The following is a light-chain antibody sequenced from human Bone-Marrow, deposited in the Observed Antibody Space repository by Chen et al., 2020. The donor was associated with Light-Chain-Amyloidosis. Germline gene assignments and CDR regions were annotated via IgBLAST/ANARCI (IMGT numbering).Light chain of an antibody. Sequence: QSVLTQPPSVSGAPGQRVTISCTGSSSNIGAGYDVHWYQQRPGTAPKLLIYGNSKRPSGVPDRFSGSKSGTSASLAITGLQAEDEADYYCQSYDSSLSGVVFGGGTKLTVL. J-gene: IGLJ2*01. V-gene: IGLV1-40*01. CDR2: GNS. CDR1: SSNIGAGYD. CDR3: QSYDSSLSGVV.